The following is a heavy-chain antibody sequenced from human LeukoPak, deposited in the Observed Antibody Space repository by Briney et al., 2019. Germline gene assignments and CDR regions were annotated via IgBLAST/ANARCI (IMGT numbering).Heavy chain of an antibody. J-gene: IGHJ5*02. CDR2: IYYSGST. Sequence: SETLSLTCTVSGGSISTYYWSWIRQPPGKGLEWIGYIYYSGSTNYNPSLKSRVTISVDTSKNQFSLKLNSLTAADTAVYYCAGGHRSVANNWFDPWGQGTLVTVSS. D-gene: IGHD3-3*01. CDR3: AGGHRSVANNWFDP. CDR1: GGSISTYY. V-gene: IGHV4-59*01.